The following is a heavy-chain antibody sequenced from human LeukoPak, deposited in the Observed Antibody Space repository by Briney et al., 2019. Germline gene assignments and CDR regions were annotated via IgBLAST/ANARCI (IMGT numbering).Heavy chain of an antibody. J-gene: IGHJ5*02. V-gene: IGHV1-2*02. Sequence: ASLKLSCTASGYTFTGYYMHWVRQAPGQGLEWRGGINHNSGGTNYAQKVQGRVTMTRDTSISTAYMELSRLRADDTAVYYCARERELEAANWFDPWGQGTLVTVSS. CDR1: GYTFTGYY. D-gene: IGHD1-1*01. CDR3: ARERELEAANWFDP. CDR2: INHNSGGT.